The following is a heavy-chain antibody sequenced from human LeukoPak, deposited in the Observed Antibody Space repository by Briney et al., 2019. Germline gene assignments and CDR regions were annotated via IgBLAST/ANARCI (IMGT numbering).Heavy chain of an antibody. Sequence: SSETLSLXCTVSGGSISSSSYYWGWIRQPPGKGLEWIGSIYYSGITYYNPSLKSRVTISVDTSKNQFSLKLSSVTATDTAVYYCARGYCSGGSCYPRTWGQGTLVTVSS. CDR3: ARGYCSGGSCYPRT. CDR2: IYYSGIT. V-gene: IGHV4-39*01. J-gene: IGHJ5*02. D-gene: IGHD2-15*01. CDR1: GGSISSSSYY.